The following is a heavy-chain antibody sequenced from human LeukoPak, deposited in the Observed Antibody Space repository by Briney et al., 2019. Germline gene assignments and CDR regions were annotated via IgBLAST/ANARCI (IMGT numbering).Heavy chain of an antibody. CDR1: GRSISSGDYY. V-gene: IGHV4-30-4*08. J-gene: IGHJ6*03. CDR2: IYYSGST. D-gene: IGHD2-21*01. CDR3: AREYCGGDCYRYYYYYMDV. Sequence: SQTLSLTCTVSGRSISSGDYYWGWIRQPPGKGLEWIGYIYYSGSTYYNPSLKSRVTISVDTSKNQFSLKLSSVTAADTAVYYCAREYCGGDCYRYYYYYMDVWGKGTTVTVSS.